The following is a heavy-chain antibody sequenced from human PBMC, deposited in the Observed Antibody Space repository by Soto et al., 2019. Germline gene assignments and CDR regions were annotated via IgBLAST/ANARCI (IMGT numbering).Heavy chain of an antibody. V-gene: IGHV4-59*01. CDR1: GGSINSYY. CDR2: IYYSGST. J-gene: IGHJ6*02. D-gene: IGHD3-22*01. CDR3: ARGVSTIVVVPDYGMDV. Sequence: SETLSLTCTVSGGSINSYYWSWIRQPPGKGLEWIGYIYYSGSTNYNPSLKSRVTMSVDVSKNQFSLKLSSVTAADTAVYYCARGVSTIVVVPDYGMDVWGQGTMVTVSS.